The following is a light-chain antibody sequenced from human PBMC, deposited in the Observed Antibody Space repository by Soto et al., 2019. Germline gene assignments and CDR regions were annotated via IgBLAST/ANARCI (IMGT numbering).Light chain of an antibody. CDR3: SSYRSGSTLI. V-gene: IGLV2-14*03. CDR1: SSDVGGYNY. J-gene: IGLJ2*01. Sequence: QSALTQPASVSGSPGQSITISCTGTSSDVGGYNYVSWYQQHPGKAPKLLIYVVTNRPSGVSNRFSGSKSGSTASLTISGLQAEDEADYYCSSYRSGSTLIFGGGTKLTVL. CDR2: VVT.